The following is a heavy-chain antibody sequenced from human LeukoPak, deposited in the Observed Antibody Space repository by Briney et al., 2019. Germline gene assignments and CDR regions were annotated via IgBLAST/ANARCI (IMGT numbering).Heavy chain of an antibody. CDR1: GYTFTSYG. CDR3: ARDLEPTYYDILTGYYPDGY. D-gene: IGHD3-9*01. CDR2: ISAYNGNT. Sequence: ASVKVSCKASGYTFTSYGISWVRQAPGQGLEWMGWISAYNGNTNYAQKLQGRVTMTTDTSTSTAYMELRSLRSDDTAVYYCARDLEPTYYDILTGYYPDGYWGQGTLVTASS. V-gene: IGHV1-18*01. J-gene: IGHJ4*02.